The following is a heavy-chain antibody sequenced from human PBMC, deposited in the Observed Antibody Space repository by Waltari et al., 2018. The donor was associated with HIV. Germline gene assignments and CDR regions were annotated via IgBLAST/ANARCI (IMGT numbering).Heavy chain of an antibody. J-gene: IGHJ6*02. CDR2: IKTDWTTT. CDR3: ARANVFLRFGEFSNYGMDV. CDR1: GLTFCNSW. D-gene: IGHD3-10*01. Sequence: ELRPLDAGGPLVQRGEYQALCCAASGLTFCNSWLNWVRTAPEKGRVWVSRIKTDWTTTTYADSVRGRFTISRDNAKNTLDLQMNSLKADDTAVYYDARANVFLRFGEFSNYGMDVWGQGTMVTVSS. V-gene: IGHV3-74*01.